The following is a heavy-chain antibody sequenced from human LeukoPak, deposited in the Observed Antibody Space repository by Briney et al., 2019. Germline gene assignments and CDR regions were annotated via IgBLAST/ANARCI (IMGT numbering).Heavy chain of an antibody. CDR1: GGSISSSSYY. CDR3: ARHSGSYLRSFDY. V-gene: IGHV4-39*01. D-gene: IGHD1-26*01. CDR2: IYYSGST. Sequence: PSETLSLTCTVSGGSISSSSYYWGWIRQPPGKGLESTGSIYYSGSTYYNPSLKSRVTISVDTSKNQLSLKLSSVTAANTAVYYGARHSGSYLRSFDYWGQGTLVTVSS. J-gene: IGHJ4*02.